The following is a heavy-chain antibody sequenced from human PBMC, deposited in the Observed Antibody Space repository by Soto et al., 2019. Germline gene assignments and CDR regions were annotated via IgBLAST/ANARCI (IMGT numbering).Heavy chain of an antibody. Sequence: QVQLVESGGGVVQPGWSLRLSCVTSGFTFSDYAMHWVRQAPGKGLEWVAVIRPDGSNRYYADSVKGRFTISRDISKNTLYLQMSSLRADDTAVYFCARVGRPQHLLTGFDNWGQGTLVTVPS. CDR3: ARVGRPQHLLTGFDN. CDR2: IRPDGSNR. V-gene: IGHV3-33*01. J-gene: IGHJ5*02. CDR1: GFTFSDYA. D-gene: IGHD3-16*01.